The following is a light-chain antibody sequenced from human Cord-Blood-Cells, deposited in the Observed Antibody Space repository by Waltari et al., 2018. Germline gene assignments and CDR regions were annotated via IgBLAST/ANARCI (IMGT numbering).Light chain of an antibody. Sequence: EIVMTQSPATLSVSPGERATLSCRASQRVSSNLAWYQQKTGQAHRLLIYGASTRATGIPARFSGSGSGTEFTLTISSLQSEDFAVYYCQQYNNWPPYTFGQGTKLEIK. V-gene: IGKV3-15*01. CDR3: QQYNNWPPYT. CDR1: QRVSSN. CDR2: GAS. J-gene: IGKJ2*01.